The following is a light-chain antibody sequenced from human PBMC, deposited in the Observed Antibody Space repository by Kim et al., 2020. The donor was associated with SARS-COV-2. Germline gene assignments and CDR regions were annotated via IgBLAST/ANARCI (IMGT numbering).Light chain of an antibody. CDR3: NSLASLSTFGVI. J-gene: IGLJ2*01. V-gene: IGLV2-14*03. CDR1: SIDIGSHKF. CDR2: DVT. Sequence: SITISCTVTSIDIGSHKFVSWYQQSPGEVPTLIIYDVTKRPSGVSSRFSGSKSGNTASLTISRLQPEDEADYFCNSLASLSTFGVIFGGGTQLTVL.